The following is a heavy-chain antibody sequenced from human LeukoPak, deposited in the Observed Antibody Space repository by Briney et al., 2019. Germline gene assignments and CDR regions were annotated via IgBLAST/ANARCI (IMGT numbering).Heavy chain of an antibody. Sequence: PGGSLRLSCAASGFAFSSYGMHWVRQAPGKGLEWVSAISGSGDNTYYADSVKGRFTISRDNPENTLYLQMNSLRAEDTAVYYCAKDPPQLAYCGGDCTYYYYGMDVWGQGTTVTVSS. CDR2: ISGSGDNT. CDR3: AKDPPQLAYCGGDCTYYYYGMDV. J-gene: IGHJ6*02. D-gene: IGHD2-21*02. V-gene: IGHV3-23*01. CDR1: GFAFSSYG.